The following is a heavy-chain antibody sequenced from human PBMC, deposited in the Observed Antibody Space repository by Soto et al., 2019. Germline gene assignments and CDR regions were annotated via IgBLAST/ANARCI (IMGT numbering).Heavy chain of an antibody. J-gene: IGHJ4*02. D-gene: IGHD1-26*01. CDR2: IQGGNDNT. V-gene: IGHV1-3*01. Sequence: ASVKVSCKASGNTVPNYVIHWVRQAPGQSLEWMGWIQGGNDNTYYSQRFQGRLTFTRDTSPGTTYMELSSLTSEDTAIYYCARDDSGYSGSHYIDYFNFWGQGTLVTVSS. CDR3: ARDDSGYSGSHYIDYFNF. CDR1: GNTVPNYV.